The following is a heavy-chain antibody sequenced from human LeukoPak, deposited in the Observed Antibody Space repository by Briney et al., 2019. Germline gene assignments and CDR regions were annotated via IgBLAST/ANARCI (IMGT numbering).Heavy chain of an antibody. J-gene: IGHJ5*02. D-gene: IGHD3-10*01. V-gene: IGHV3-23*01. Sequence: GGSLRLSCAASGFTFSSYAMSWVRQAPGKGLEWVSAISGSGGSTYYADSVKGRFTISRDNSKNTLYLQMNSLRAEDTAVYYCAKVSITMVRGVVNWFDPWGQGTLVTVSS. CDR2: ISGSGGST. CDR1: GFTFSSYA. CDR3: AKVSITMVRGVVNWFDP.